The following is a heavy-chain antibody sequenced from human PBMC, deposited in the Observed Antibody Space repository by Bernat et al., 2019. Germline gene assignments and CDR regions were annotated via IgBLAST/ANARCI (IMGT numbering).Heavy chain of an antibody. CDR1: GFTFSSYG. CDR3: AVLWFGELTHKYYYYGMDV. D-gene: IGHD3-10*01. V-gene: IGHV3-30*03. CDR2: ISYDGSNK. Sequence: VQLVESGGGLVKPGGSLRLSCAASGFTFSSYGMHWVRQAPGKGLEWVAVISYDGSNKYYADSVKGRFTISRDNSKNTLYLQMNSLRAEDTAVYYCAVLWFGELTHKYYYYGMDVWGQGTTVTVSS. J-gene: IGHJ6*02.